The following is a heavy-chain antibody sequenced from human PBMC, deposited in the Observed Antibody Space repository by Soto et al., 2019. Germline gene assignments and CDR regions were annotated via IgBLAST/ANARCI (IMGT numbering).Heavy chain of an antibody. CDR1: GGTFSSYA. V-gene: IGHV1-69*06. Sequence: ASVKVSCKASGGTFSSYAISWVRQAPGQGLEWMGGIIPIFGTANYAQKFQGRVTITADKSTSTAYMELSSLRSEDTAVYYCARVGYDSSGYYRYFQHWGQGTLVTVSS. CDR3: ARVGYDSSGYYRYFQH. J-gene: IGHJ1*01. CDR2: IIPIFGTA. D-gene: IGHD3-22*01.